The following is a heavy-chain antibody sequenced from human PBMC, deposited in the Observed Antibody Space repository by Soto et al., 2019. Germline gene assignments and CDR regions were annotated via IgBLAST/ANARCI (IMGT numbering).Heavy chain of an antibody. CDR3: ARESISWYGSIWDY. CDR1: GGSISSYY. J-gene: IGHJ4*02. D-gene: IGHD6-13*01. Sequence: SETLSLTCTVSGGSISSYYWSWIRQPPGKGLEWIGYIYFSGGTNYNPSLKSRVTISVDTSKNQFSLKLSSVTAADTAVYYCARESISWYGSIWDYWGQGTLVTVSS. V-gene: IGHV4-59*12. CDR2: IYFSGGT.